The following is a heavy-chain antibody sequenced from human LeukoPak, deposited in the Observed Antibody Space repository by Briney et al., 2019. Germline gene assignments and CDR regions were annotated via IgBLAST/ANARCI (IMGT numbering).Heavy chain of an antibody. J-gene: IGHJ4*02. CDR3: ASEPEYYGLGSPFHY. Sequence: GASVKVSCKVYGYTLTELSMHWVRQAPGKGLEWMGGFDPEDGQTIYAQKFQGRVTMTEGTSTNTAYMELSSLRSEDTAVYYCASEPEYYGLGSPFHYWGQGTLVTVSS. CDR2: FDPEDGQT. D-gene: IGHD3-10*01. V-gene: IGHV1-24*01. CDR1: GYTLTELS.